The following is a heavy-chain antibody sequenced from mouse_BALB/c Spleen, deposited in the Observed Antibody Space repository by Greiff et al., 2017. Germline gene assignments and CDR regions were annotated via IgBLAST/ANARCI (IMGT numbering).Heavy chain of an antibody. D-gene: IGHD2-12*01. Sequence: EVKLEESGGGLVQPGGSMKLSCVASGFTFSSYWMSWVRQSPEKGLEWVAEIRLKSDNYATHYAESVKGKFTISRDDSKSRLYLQMNSLRAEDTGIYYCTLLFDYWGQGTTLTVSS. CDR1: GFTFSSYW. CDR3: TLLFDY. J-gene: IGHJ2*01. CDR2: IRLKSDNYAT. V-gene: IGHV6-6*02.